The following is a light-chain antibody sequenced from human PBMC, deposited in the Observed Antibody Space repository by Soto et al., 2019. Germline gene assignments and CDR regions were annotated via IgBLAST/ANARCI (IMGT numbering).Light chain of an antibody. J-gene: IGKJ1*01. CDR2: AAS. CDR3: QPYNSYSWT. CDR1: QSISSW. V-gene: IGKV1-5*01. Sequence: DIQMTQSPSTLSASVGDRVTITCRASQSISSWLAWYQQKPGKAPRLLIYAASSLKSGVPSRFSGSGSGTEFTLTISSLQPDDFATYYCQPYNSYSWTFGQGTKVEIK.